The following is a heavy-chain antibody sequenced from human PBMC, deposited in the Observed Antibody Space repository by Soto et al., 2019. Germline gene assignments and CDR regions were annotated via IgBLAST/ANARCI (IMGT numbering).Heavy chain of an antibody. V-gene: IGHV3-30*18. Sequence: GGSLRFSCAASGFTFSSYGMHWVRQAPGKGLEWVAVISYDGSNKYYADSVKGRFTISRDNSKNTLYLQMNSLRAEDTAVYYCAKERNSSSWYFDYWGQGTLVTVSS. CDR2: ISYDGSNK. D-gene: IGHD6-13*01. CDR3: AKERNSSSWYFDY. J-gene: IGHJ4*02. CDR1: GFTFSSYG.